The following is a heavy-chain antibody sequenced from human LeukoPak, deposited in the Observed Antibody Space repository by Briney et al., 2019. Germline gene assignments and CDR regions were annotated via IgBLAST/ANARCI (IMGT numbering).Heavy chain of an antibody. D-gene: IGHD5-18*01. CDR2: IFYGGST. CDR1: GGSITSYY. V-gene: IGHV4-59*01. Sequence: SETLSLTCTVSGGSITSYYWSWIRQPPGMGLEWIAYIFYGGSTAYSPSLKSRVTISLDTSKNQFSLRLSSLTAADTAVYYCAKDRGYRQLWGFDYWGQGILVTVSS. J-gene: IGHJ4*02. CDR3: AKDRGYRQLWGFDY.